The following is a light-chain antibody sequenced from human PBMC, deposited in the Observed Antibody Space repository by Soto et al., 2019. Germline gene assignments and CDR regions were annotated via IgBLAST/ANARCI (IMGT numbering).Light chain of an antibody. CDR2: DAS. CDR1: QGVSYW. CDR3: QQYGFS. J-gene: IGKJ3*01. V-gene: IGKV1-5*01. Sequence: DIHMTHSPSTLSASLGNRVTITCRASQGVSYWWAWYQQKPGKAPKLLIHDASSLESGVPSRFRGGGSGQEFTLTISGLQPDDFATYYCQQYGFSFGPGTKVEMK.